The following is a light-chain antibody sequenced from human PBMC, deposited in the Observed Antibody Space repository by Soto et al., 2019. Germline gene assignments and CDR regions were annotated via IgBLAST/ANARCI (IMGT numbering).Light chain of an antibody. CDR3: QQSYSSPTT. Sequence: DIQMTQSPSFLSASVVDRVTITCRASQSIGKHLNWYQQKPGEAPKFLVYGVSKLQSGVPSRFTGSGSGTDFTLTVNDLQPEDFATYYCQQSYSSPTTFGQGTRLEIK. CDR2: GVS. J-gene: IGKJ5*01. V-gene: IGKV1-39*01. CDR1: QSIGKH.